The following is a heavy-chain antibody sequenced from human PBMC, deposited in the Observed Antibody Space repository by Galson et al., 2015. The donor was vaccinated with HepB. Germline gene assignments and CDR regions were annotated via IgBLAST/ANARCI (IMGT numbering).Heavy chain of an antibody. CDR2: ISTSGTYI. Sequence: SLRLSCAASGFTFSNYSMNWVRQGPGKGLEWVSSISTSGTYIYYADSVQGRFTISRDTAKNSLYLQMNGLRAEDTAMYYCARGRRCTSSSCYGGGDYWGQGTLVTVSS. V-gene: IGHV3-21*01. CDR1: GFTFSNYS. D-gene: IGHD2-2*01. J-gene: IGHJ4*02. CDR3: ARGRRCTSSSCYGGGDY.